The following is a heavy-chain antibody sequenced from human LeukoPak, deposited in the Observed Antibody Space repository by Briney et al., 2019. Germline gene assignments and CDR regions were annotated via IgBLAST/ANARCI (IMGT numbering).Heavy chain of an antibody. CDR3: ARRSSGARGPLDY. CDR1: GYSFTRYW. J-gene: IGHJ4*02. Sequence: GESLKISFKGSGYSFTRYWIAWVHQMPGKGLEWMGIIYPDDSNTRYSPSFQGQVTFAADKSTNTAYLQWSSLKASDTAMYYCARRSSGARGPLDYWGQGALVTVSS. CDR2: IYPDDSNT. V-gene: IGHV5-51*07. D-gene: IGHD3-10*01.